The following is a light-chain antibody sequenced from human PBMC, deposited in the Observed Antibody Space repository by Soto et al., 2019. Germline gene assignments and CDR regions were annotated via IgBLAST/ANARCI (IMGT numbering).Light chain of an antibody. J-gene: IGKJ1*01. CDR3: QQSYSTPWT. CDR1: QSISSY. Sequence: DIHMTHSPSSLSASLGDRLTFTCRASQSISSYLTWYQQKPGQAPKLLIYAASSLQSGVPSRFSGSGSGTDFTLTISSLQPEDFATYYCQQSYSTPWTFGQGTKVDIK. V-gene: IGKV1-39*01. CDR2: AAS.